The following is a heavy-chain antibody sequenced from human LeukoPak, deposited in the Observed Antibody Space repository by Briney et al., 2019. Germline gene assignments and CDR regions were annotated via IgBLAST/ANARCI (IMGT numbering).Heavy chain of an antibody. Sequence: SETLSLTCAVSGASISSSHWWYWVRQPPGKGLEWIGEILHSGTTNYNPSLQSRVTISVDKSKNQCSLKLNSATAADTAVYYCARRTLALDIWGQGTMVTVSS. CDR3: ARRTLALDI. D-gene: IGHD2-2*01. V-gene: IGHV4-4*02. J-gene: IGHJ3*02. CDR1: GASISSSHW. CDR2: ILHSGTT.